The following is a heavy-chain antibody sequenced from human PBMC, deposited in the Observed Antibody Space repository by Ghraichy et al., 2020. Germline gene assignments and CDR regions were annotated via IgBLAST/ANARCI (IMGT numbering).Heavy chain of an antibody. Sequence: ASVKVSCKASGYTFTSYGISWVRQAPGQGLEWMGWISAYNGNTNYAQKLQGRVTMTTDTSTSTAYMELRSLRSDDTAVYYCARARVVVVAATTNWFDPWGQGTLVTVSS. J-gene: IGHJ5*02. D-gene: IGHD2-15*01. V-gene: IGHV1-18*04. CDR3: ARARVVVVAATTNWFDP. CDR2: ISAYNGNT. CDR1: GYTFTSYG.